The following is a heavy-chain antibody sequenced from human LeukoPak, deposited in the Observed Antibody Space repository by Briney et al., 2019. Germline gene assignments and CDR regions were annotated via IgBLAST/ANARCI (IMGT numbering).Heavy chain of an antibody. CDR2: ISAYNGNT. CDR3: AREYYYDSSGPYFDY. Sequence: ASVKVSCKASGYTFTSYGISWVRQAPGQGLEWMGWISAYNGNTNYAQKLQGRVTMTTDTSTSTAYMELSSLRSEDTAVYYCAREYYYDSSGPYFDYWGQGTLVTVSS. D-gene: IGHD3-22*01. J-gene: IGHJ4*02. CDR1: GYTFTSYG. V-gene: IGHV1-18*01.